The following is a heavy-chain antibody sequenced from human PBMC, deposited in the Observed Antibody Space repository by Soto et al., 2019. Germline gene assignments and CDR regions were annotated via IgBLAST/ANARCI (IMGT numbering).Heavy chain of an antibody. V-gene: IGHV1-69*01. Sequence: QVQLVQSGAEVKKPGSSVKVSCKASGGTFSSYAISWVRQAPGQGLEWMGGIIPISGTANYAQKFQGRVTITADESTITAYMELSSLRSEDTAVYYCARSQGSSTSLEIYHYYYYGMDVWGKGTTVTVSS. CDR1: GGTFSSYA. J-gene: IGHJ6*04. CDR3: ARSQGSSTSLEIYHYYYYGMDV. CDR2: IIPISGTA. D-gene: IGHD2-2*01.